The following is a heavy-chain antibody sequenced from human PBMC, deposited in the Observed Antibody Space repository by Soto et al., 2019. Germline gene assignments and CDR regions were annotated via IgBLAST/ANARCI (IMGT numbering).Heavy chain of an antibody. CDR1: GGSTSSGGYS. D-gene: IGHD5-12*01. CDR3: ASRRDGYNYYGY. Sequence: QLQLQESGSGLVKPSQTLSLTCAVSGGSTSSGGYSWSWIRQPPGKGLEWIGYIYHSGSTYYNPSLKSRVTISVDRSKNQFSLKLSSVTAADTAVYYCASRRDGYNYYGYWGQGTLVTVSS. CDR2: IYHSGST. V-gene: IGHV4-30-2*01. J-gene: IGHJ4*02.